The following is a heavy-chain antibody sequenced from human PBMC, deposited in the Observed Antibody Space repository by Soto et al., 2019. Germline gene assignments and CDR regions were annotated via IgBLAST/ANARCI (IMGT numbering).Heavy chain of an antibody. V-gene: IGHV3-23*02. Sequence: EMQLLESGGDLVQPGASLRLSCAASGLTFSNYAMTWVRQAPGKGLEYVSAISGTGVTTYQGDSMKGRFTISRDNSKNTLYLQMDSLRAEDTAISYCTKDRDDIGMVDAFEIWGQGTMVTVPS. CDR1: GLTFSNYA. CDR3: TKDRDDIGMVDAFEI. CDR2: ISGTGVTT. D-gene: IGHD3-3*01. J-gene: IGHJ3*02.